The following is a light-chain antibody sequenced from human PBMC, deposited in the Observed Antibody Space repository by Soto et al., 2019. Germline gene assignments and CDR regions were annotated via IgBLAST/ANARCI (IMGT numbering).Light chain of an antibody. CDR1: XXXXWAGYD. CDR3: QSYDNSLSASYV. J-gene: IGLJ1*01. Sequence: QSVLTQPPSVSGAPGQXVTISXXXXXXXXWAGYDVHWYQQLPGTAPKLLIYGNSNRPSGVPDRFSGSKSGTSASLAITGLQAEDEADYYCQSYDNSLSASYVFGTGTXV. V-gene: IGLV1-40*01. CDR2: GNS.